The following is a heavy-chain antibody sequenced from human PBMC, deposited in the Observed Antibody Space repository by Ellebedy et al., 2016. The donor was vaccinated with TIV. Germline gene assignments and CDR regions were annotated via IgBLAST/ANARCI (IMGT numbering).Heavy chain of an antibody. CDR1: GFTFSNYS. D-gene: IGHD2-21*01. CDR3: ARAAIWASFDH. V-gene: IGHV3-48*04. CDR2: FTGSSSTI. Sequence: PGGSLRLSCAASGFTFSNYSMNWVRQPPGKGLAWVSSFTGSSSTIKYADSVKGRFTISRDNAKNYLFLQMDSLRADDTAVYFCARAAIWASFDHWGQGTLVTVSS. J-gene: IGHJ4*02.